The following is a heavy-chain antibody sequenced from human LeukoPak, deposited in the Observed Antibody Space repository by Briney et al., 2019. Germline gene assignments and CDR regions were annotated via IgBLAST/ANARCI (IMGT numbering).Heavy chain of an antibody. CDR1: GGSFSGYH. J-gene: IGHJ4*02. Sequence: SETLSLTCAVYGGSFSGYHWSWIRQPPGKGLEWIGEINHSGSTNYNPSLESRVTISVDTSKNQFSLKLSSVTAADTAVYYCARGWGIAAALDYWGQGTLVTVSS. CDR2: INHSGST. V-gene: IGHV4-34*01. D-gene: IGHD6-13*01. CDR3: ARGWGIAAALDY.